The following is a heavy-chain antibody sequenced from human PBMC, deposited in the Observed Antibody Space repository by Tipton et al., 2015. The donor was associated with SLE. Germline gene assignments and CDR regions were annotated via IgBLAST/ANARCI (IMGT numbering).Heavy chain of an antibody. D-gene: IGHD3-3*01. Sequence: TLSLTCTVSGGSISSYYWSWIRQPPGKGLEWTGYIYYSGSTNYNPSLKSRVTISVDTSKNQFSLKLSSVTAADTAVYYCARGTIFGVVIDPWGQGTLVTVSS. V-gene: IGHV4-59*01. CDR3: ARGTIFGVVIDP. CDR1: GGSISSYY. J-gene: IGHJ5*02. CDR2: IYYSGST.